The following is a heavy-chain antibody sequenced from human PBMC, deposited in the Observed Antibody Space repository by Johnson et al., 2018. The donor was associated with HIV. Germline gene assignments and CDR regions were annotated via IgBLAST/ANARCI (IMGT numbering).Heavy chain of an antibody. J-gene: IGHJ3*02. D-gene: IGHD6-13*01. CDR2: ISYDGSNK. V-gene: IGHV3-30*18. CDR1: GFTFSSYW. Sequence: QMQLVESGGGLVKPGGSLRLSCAASGFTFSSYWMSWVRQAPGKGLEWVAVISYDGSNKYYADSVKGRFTISRDNSKNTLYLQMNSLRAEDTAVYYCAKDWARIAAAQFDIWGQGTMVTLS. CDR3: AKDWARIAAAQFDI.